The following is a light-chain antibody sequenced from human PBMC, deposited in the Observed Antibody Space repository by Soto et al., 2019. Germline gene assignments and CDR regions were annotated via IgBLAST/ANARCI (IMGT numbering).Light chain of an antibody. V-gene: IGLV4-69*01. CDR1: SGHSSYA. J-gene: IGLJ2*01. CDR2: LNSDGSH. CDR3: QTWGSGIHVL. Sequence: QPVLTQSPSASASLGASVKLTCTLSSGHSSYAIAWHQQQPEKGPRYLMKLNSDGSHSKGDGIPDRFSGSSSGAERYLTISSLQSEDEADYCCQTWGSGIHVLFGGGTKLTVL.